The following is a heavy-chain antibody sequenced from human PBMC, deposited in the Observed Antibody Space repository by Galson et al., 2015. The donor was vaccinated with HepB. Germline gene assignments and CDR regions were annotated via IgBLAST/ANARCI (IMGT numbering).Heavy chain of an antibody. CDR2: IWDDGSNK. Sequence: SLRLSCAASGFTFSSYAMRWVRQAPGKGLEWVAVIWDDGSNKYNADSVKGRFTISRDNSKNTLYLQMNSLRAEDTAVYYCARWGGTGLSNFDYWGQGTLVTVSS. V-gene: IGHV3-33*08. CDR3: ARWGGTGLSNFDY. CDR1: GFTFSSYA. J-gene: IGHJ4*02. D-gene: IGHD3-10*01.